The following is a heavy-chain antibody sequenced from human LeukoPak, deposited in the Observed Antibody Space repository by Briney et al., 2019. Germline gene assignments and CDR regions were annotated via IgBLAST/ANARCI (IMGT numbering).Heavy chain of an antibody. D-gene: IGHD3-22*01. CDR1: GGSFSGYY. J-gene: IGHJ1*01. CDR3: ARGHTYYYDSSGYSFFFQH. CDR2: INHSGST. V-gene: IGHV4-34*01. Sequence: IPSETLSLTCAVYGGSFSGYYWRWIRQPPGKGLEWIGEINHSGSTNYNPSLKSRVTISVDTSKNQFSLKLSSVTAADTAVYYCARGHTYYYDSSGYSFFFQHWGQGTLVTVSS.